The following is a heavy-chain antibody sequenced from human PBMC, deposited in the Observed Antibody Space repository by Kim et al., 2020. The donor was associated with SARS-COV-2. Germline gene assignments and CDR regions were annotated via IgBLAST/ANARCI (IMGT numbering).Heavy chain of an antibody. Sequence: GGSLRLSCAASGFTFSSYAMSWVRQAPGKGLEWVSAISGGGGSTYYADSVKGRFTISRDNSKNTLHLQTNSLRAEDTAVYYCAKVYRGAYVGADYFDYWGQGTLVTVSS. CDR2: ISGGGGST. V-gene: IGHV3-23*01. CDR1: GFTFSSYA. J-gene: IGHJ4*02. D-gene: IGHD1-26*01. CDR3: AKVYRGAYVGADYFDY.